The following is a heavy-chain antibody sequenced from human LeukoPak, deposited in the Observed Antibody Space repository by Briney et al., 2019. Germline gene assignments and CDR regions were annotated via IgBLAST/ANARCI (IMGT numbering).Heavy chain of an antibody. CDR2: LSNSGSDI. V-gene: IGHV3-11*01. Sequence: GGSLRLSCAVSGFTFSDHYMTWIRQAPGKGLEYISYLSNSGSDIFYADFVKGRFSISRDNAKNSLYLQMNSLRAEDTAMYYCARGHWGLDYWGQGTLVTVSS. J-gene: IGHJ4*02. D-gene: IGHD7-27*01. CDR3: ARGHWGLDY. CDR1: GFTFSDHY.